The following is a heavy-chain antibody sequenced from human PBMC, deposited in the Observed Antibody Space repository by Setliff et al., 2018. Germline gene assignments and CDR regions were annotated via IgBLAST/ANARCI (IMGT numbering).Heavy chain of an antibody. V-gene: IGHV4-39*07. J-gene: IGHJ4*02. CDR1: GGSISSSNYY. Sequence: SETLSLTCTVSGGSISSSNYYWGWIRQPPGKGLEWIGQITHSGSTNYNPSLKSRVTISVDTSKNQFSLKLSSVTAADTALYYCTVYNTGSSKDHYWGQGTPVTVSS. D-gene: IGHD2-8*02. CDR2: ITHSGST. CDR3: TVYNTGSSKDHY.